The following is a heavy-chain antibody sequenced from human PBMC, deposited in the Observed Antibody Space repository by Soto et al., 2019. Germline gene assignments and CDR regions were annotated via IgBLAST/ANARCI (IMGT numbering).Heavy chain of an antibody. CDR3: ARYRREAVAGYTLDN. J-gene: IGHJ4*02. D-gene: IGHD6-13*01. V-gene: IGHV4-59*01. CDR1: GGSISSNY. Sequence: SETLSLACTVSGGSISSNYWTWIRQPPGKGLEWIGYVYNSGSTNYNPSLKSRVTISEDTSKSQFSLKVNSMTAADTAVYYCARYRREAVAGYTLDNWGQGILVTVSS. CDR2: VYNSGST.